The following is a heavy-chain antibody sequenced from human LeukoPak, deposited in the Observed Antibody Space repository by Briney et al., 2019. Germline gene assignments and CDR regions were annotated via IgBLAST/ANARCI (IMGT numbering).Heavy chain of an antibody. CDR1: GFTFSSYA. J-gene: IGHJ4*02. D-gene: IGHD6-13*01. Sequence: PGGSLRLSCAASGFTFSSYAMNWVRQAPGKGLEWVSGITGSGDSTYYADSVKGRFTISRDNSKNTLYLQMNSLRAEDTAVYYCARVRTAWYEGTFDYWGQGTLVTVSS. V-gene: IGHV3-23*01. CDR2: ITGSGDST. CDR3: ARVRTAWYEGTFDY.